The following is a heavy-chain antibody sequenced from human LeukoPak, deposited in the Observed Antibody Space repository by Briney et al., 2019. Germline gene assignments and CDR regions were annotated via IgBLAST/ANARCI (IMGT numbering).Heavy chain of an antibody. CDR3: ARSSGYYHDAFDI. D-gene: IGHD3-22*01. CDR1: GFTFSDYT. CDR2: ISSDSSYI. Sequence: GGSLRLSCAASGFTFSDYTMTWVRQAPGKGLEWVASISSDSSYIDYADSVKGRFTISRDNAKNTLYLQMNSLRAEDTAVYYCARSSGYYHDAFDIWGQGTMVTVSS. J-gene: IGHJ3*02. V-gene: IGHV3-21*01.